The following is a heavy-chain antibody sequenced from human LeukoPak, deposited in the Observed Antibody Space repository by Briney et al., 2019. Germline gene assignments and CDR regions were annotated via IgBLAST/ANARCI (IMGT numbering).Heavy chain of an antibody. CDR1: GFTFDDYT. D-gene: IGHD6-6*01. V-gene: IGHV3-43*01. CDR2: ISWDGGST. J-gene: IGHJ3*02. CDR3: AKGDRIVARDAFDI. Sequence: GGSLRLSCAASGFTFDDYTMHWVRQAPGKGLEWVSLISWDGGSTHYADSVKGRFTISRDNSKNSLYLQMNSLRTEDTALYYCAKGDRIVARDAFDIWGQGTTVTVSS.